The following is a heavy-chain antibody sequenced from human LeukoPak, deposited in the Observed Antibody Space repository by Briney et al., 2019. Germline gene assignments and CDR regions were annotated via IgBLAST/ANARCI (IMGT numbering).Heavy chain of an antibody. Sequence: NPGESLKISCKGSGYSFTSYWIGWLRQMPGKGLDGIGIIYPDDSDTRYRPYLQGQVTISADQCISTAYLQWSSMQASDTAMYYCARRYYDFYGLARWGQGTLVTVYS. CDR2: IYPDDSDT. CDR1: GYSFTSYW. V-gene: IGHV5-51*01. CDR3: ARRYYDFYGLAR. D-gene: IGHD1-26*01. J-gene: IGHJ4*02.